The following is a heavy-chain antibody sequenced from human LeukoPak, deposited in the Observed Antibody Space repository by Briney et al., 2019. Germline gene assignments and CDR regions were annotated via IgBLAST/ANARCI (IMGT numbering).Heavy chain of an antibody. J-gene: IGHJ5*02. Sequence: RGESLKISCQGSGYSFNRNWIGWVRQMPGKGLEWMGMIYPGDSDTRYSPSFQGQVTISADKSISTAYLQWSSLKASDTAIYYCARTEGYCSSSSCDWLDPWGQGTLVTVLS. V-gene: IGHV5-51*01. CDR2: IYPGDSDT. CDR1: GYSFNRNW. D-gene: IGHD2-2*01. CDR3: ARTEGYCSSSSCDWLDP.